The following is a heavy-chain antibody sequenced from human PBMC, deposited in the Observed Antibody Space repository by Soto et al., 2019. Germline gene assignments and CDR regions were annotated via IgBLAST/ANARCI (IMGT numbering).Heavy chain of an antibody. Sequence: GGSLRLSCAASGFTFSSYAMSWVRQAPGKGLEWVSAISGSGGSTYYADSVKGRFTISRDNSKNTLYLQMNSLRAEETAVYYCAKSLRVIAARPPGKGYYYMDVWGKGTTVTVSS. D-gene: IGHD6-6*01. CDR3: AKSLRVIAARPPGKGYYYMDV. CDR2: ISGSGGST. V-gene: IGHV3-23*01. J-gene: IGHJ6*03. CDR1: GFTFSSYA.